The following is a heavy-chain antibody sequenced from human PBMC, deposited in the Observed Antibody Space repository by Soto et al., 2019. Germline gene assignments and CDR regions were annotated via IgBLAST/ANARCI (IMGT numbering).Heavy chain of an antibody. CDR2: VSYEGANK. CDR1: GFTFSTYG. Sequence: QVQLVESGGGVVQPGGSLRLSCVTSGFTFSTYGMHWVRQAPGKGPEWVAVVSYEGANKYYGDSVKGRFTISRDNSKNRLYMQMNRLSVEDPAVYFCAKDLGYTRSWHGTIHYKGKDEWGQGTTVNVSS. CDR3: AKDLGYTRSWHGTIHYKGKDE. D-gene: IGHD6-13*01. V-gene: IGHV3-30*18. J-gene: IGHJ6*02.